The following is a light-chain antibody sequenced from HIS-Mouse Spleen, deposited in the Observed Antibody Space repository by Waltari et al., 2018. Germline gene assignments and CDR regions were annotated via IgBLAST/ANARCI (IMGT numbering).Light chain of an antibody. CDR3: GTWDSSLSAWV. J-gene: IGLJ3*02. CDR2: DNN. V-gene: IGLV1-51*01. CDR1: RSNIGKHY. Sequence: QSVLTQPPSVSAAPGQKVTCSCPGSRSNIGKHYLSWYQQLPGTAPKLLIYDNNKRPSGIPDRFSGSKSGTSATLGITGLQTGDEADYYCGTWDSSLSAWVFGGGTKLTVL.